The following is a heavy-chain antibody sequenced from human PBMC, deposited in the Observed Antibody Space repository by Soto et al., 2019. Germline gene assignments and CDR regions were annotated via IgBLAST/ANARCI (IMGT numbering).Heavy chain of an antibody. CDR1: GGTFSSYA. CDR2: IIPIFGTA. V-gene: IGHV1-69*06. Sequence: GASVKVSCKASGGTFSSYAISWVRQAPGQGLEWMGGIIPIFGTANYAQKFQGRVTITADKSTSTAYMELSSLRSEDTAVYYCASGAYYDSSGYYSPPYYYYYGMDVWGQGTTVTVSS. J-gene: IGHJ6*02. D-gene: IGHD3-22*01. CDR3: ASGAYYDSSGYYSPPYYYYYGMDV.